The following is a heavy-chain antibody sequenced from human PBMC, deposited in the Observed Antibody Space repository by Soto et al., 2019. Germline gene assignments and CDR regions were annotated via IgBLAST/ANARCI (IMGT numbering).Heavy chain of an antibody. CDR1: GFTFSSYE. CDR2: ISSSGSTI. J-gene: IGHJ6*02. D-gene: IGHD5-18*01. CDR3: ARDSMDTAMAIYYYYCMDV. V-gene: IGHV3-48*03. Sequence: PGGSLRLSCAASGFTFSSYEMNWVRQAPGKGLEWVSYISSSGSTIYYADSVKGRFTISRDNAKNSLYLQMNCLRAEDTAVYYCARDSMDTAMAIYYYYCMDVWGQGTTVTVSS.